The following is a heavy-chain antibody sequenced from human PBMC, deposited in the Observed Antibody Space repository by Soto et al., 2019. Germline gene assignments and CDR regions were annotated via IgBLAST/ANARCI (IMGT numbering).Heavy chain of an antibody. CDR2: ISSSSSYT. CDR1: GFTFSDYY. CDR3: ARTIAAAGGRRYFDL. D-gene: IGHD6-13*01. J-gene: IGHJ2*01. Sequence: QVQLVESGGGLVKPGGSLRLSCAASGFTFSDYYMSWIRQAPGKGLEWVSYISSSSSYTNYADSVKGRFTISRDNAKNSLYLQMNRLRAEDTAVYYCARTIAAAGGRRYFDLWGRGTPVTVSS. V-gene: IGHV3-11*05.